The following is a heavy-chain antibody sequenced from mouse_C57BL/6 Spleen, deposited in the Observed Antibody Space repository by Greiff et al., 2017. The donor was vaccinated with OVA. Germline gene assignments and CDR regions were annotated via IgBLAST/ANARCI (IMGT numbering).Heavy chain of an antibody. CDR3: AREESYYAMDY. CDR1: GYAFSSYW. CDR2: IYPGDGDT. J-gene: IGHJ4*01. Sequence: QVQLKQSGAELVKPGASVKISCKASGYAFSSYWMNWVKQRPGKGLEWIGQIYPGDGDTNYNGKFKGKATLTADKSSSTAYMQLSSLTSEDSAVYFCAREESYYAMDYWGQGTSVTVSS. V-gene: IGHV1-80*01.